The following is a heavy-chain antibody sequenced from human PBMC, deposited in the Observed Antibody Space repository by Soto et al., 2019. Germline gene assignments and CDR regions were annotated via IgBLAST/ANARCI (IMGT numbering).Heavy chain of an antibody. D-gene: IGHD4-17*01. V-gene: IGHV5-10-1*01. CDR1: GYSFTSYW. CDR3: ASSDYGAIRDMLCS. CDR2: IDPSDSYT. J-gene: IGHJ5*02. Sequence: PGESLKISCKGSGYSFTSYWISWVRQMPGKGLEWMGRIDPSDSYTNYSPSFQGHVTIPADKSISTAYLQWSSLKASDTAMYYCASSDYGAIRDMLCSWGQGTLVTVSS.